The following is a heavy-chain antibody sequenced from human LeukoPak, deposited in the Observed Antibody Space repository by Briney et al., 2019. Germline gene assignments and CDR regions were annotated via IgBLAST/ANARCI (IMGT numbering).Heavy chain of an antibody. CDR3: ARGHRVGLTSRWFDP. D-gene: IGHD1-26*01. CDR1: SSSINNFY. Sequence: SETPSLTCSVSSSSINNFYWTWIRQPPGKGPEWIGYIYHNGSTNYSPSLKSRVTISLDTSKNQFSLKLSSVTAADTAVYSCARGHRVGLTSRWFDPWGQGILVTVSS. J-gene: IGHJ5*02. CDR2: IYHNGST. V-gene: IGHV4-59*01.